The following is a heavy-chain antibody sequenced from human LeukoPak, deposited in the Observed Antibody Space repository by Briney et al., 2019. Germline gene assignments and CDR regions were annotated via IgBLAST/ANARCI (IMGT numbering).Heavy chain of an antibody. CDR2: IYYSGST. D-gene: IGHD2-2*02. V-gene: IGHV4-30-4*01. J-gene: IGHJ4*02. Sequence: SETLSLTCTVSGVSISSGDYYWSWIRQPPGKGLEWIGYIYYSGSTYYNPSLKSRVTISVDTSKNQFSLKLSSVTAADTAVYYCASVERYCSSTSCYIPNYWGQGTLVTVSS. CDR1: GVSISSGDYY. CDR3: ASVERYCSSTSCYIPNY.